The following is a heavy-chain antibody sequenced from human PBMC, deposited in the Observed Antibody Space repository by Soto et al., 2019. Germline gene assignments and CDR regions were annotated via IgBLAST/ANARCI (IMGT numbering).Heavy chain of an antibody. J-gene: IGHJ4*02. CDR3: ARAIGPTLFDY. CDR1: GFTFSSYD. V-gene: IGHV3-13*04. Sequence: PGGSLRLSCSASGFTFSSYDMHWVRQGPGKGLEWVSAIGTAGDTNYAGSVKGRFTISRENAKNSLYLQMNSLRAGDTAIYFCARAIGPTLFDYWGQGTLVTGS. CDR2: IGTAGDT. D-gene: IGHD3-22*01.